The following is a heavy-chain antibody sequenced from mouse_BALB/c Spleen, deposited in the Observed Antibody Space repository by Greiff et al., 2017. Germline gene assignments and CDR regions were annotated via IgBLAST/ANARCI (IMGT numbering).Heavy chain of an antibody. CDR1: GFSLTGYG. D-gene: IGHD2-4*01. J-gene: IGHJ3*01. CDR3: AISTMITTTWFAY. Sequence: VKLVESGPGLVAPSQSLSITCTVSGFSLTGYGVNWVRQPPGKGLEWLGMIWGDGSTDYNSALKSRLSISKDNSKSQVFLKMNSLQTDDTARYYCAISTMITTTWFAYWGQGTLVTVSA. V-gene: IGHV2-6-7*01. CDR2: IWGDGST.